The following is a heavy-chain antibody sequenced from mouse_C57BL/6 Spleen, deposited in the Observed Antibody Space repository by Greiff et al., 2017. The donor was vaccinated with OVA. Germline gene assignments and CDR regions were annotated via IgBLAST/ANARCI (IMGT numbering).Heavy chain of an antibody. D-gene: IGHD2-2*01. CDR2: FYPGSGSI. V-gene: IGHV1-62-2*01. J-gene: IGHJ3*01. CDR3: ARHEEGYAYDSAWFAY. Sequence: QVQLKESGAELVKPGASVKLSCKASGYTFTEYTIHWVKQRSGQGLEWIVWFYPGSGSIKYNEKFKDKATLTADKSSSTVYMELSRLTSEDSAVYFCARHEEGYAYDSAWFAYWGQGTLVTVSA. CDR1: GYTFTEYT.